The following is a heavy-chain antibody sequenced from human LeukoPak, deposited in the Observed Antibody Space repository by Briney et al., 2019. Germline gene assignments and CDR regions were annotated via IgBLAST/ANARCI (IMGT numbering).Heavy chain of an antibody. J-gene: IGHJ3*02. CDR3: ARNLWFGESSDAFDM. V-gene: IGHV4-59*01. CDR2: IYYSGST. Sequence: SETLSLTCTVSGGSISSYYWSWIRHPPGKGLEWIGYIYYSGSTNYKPSLKSRVTISVDTSKNQFSLKLSSVTAADTAVYYCARNLWFGESSDAFDMWGQGTMVTVSS. CDR1: GGSISSYY. D-gene: IGHD3-10*01.